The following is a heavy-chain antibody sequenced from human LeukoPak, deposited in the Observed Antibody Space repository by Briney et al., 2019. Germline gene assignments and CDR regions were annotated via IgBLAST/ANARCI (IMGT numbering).Heavy chain of an antibody. CDR2: IGPIGVYT. CDR1: GFTFSDYA. Sequence: TGGSLRLSCAASGFTFSDYAMHWVRLAPGKGLEFVSVIGPIGVYTYYANSVKGRFTISRDNSKSTVSLQMGSLRDEDMAVYYCARSPPGRTNWNYYDYWGRGTLVTVSS. V-gene: IGHV3-64*01. CDR3: ARSPPGRTNWNYYDY. D-gene: IGHD1-1*01. J-gene: IGHJ4*02.